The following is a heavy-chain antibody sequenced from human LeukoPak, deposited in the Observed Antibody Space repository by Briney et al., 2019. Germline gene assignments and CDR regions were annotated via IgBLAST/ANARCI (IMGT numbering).Heavy chain of an antibody. CDR3: ASRAIAVANA. V-gene: IGHV3-30*03. CDR1: GFTFSTYA. D-gene: IGHD6-19*01. J-gene: IGHJ4*02. Sequence: GGSLRLSCAASGFTFSTYAMSWVRQAPGKGLEWVAVISYDGSNKYYADSVKGRFTISRDNSKNTLYLQMNSLRAEDTAVYYCASRAIAVANARGQGTLVTVSS. CDR2: ISYDGSNK.